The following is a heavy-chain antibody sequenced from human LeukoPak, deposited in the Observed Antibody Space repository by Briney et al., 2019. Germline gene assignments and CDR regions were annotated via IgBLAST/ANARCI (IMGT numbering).Heavy chain of an antibody. D-gene: IGHD3-10*01. CDR1: GFTFSPHY. V-gene: IGHV3-72*01. CDR2: IRNKADGYTT. Sequence: GGSLRLSCAASGFTFSPHYMDWVRQSPGQGLEWVGLIRNKADGYTTIYSASVKGRFTISRDDSKNSVYLQMDSLKAEDAAVYYCGDLGSAGTDHWGQGTLVTVSS. J-gene: IGHJ4*02. CDR3: GDLGSAGTDH.